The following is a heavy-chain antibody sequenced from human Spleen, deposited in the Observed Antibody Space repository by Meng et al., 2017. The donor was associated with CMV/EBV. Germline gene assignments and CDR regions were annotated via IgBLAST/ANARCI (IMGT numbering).Heavy chain of an antibody. J-gene: IGHJ4*02. Sequence: GESLKISCAASGFTFSSYSMNWVRQAPGKGLEWVSHISSSSSTTYYADSVKGRFTISRDNAKNSLYLQMNSLRAEDTAVYYCAFYSSSSSHYWGQGTLVTVSS. CDR1: GFTFSSYS. CDR2: ISSSSSTT. CDR3: AFYSSSSSHY. V-gene: IGHV3-48*04. D-gene: IGHD6-6*01.